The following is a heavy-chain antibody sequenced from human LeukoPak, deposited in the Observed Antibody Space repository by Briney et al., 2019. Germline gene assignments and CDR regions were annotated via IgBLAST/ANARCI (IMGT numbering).Heavy chain of an antibody. J-gene: IGHJ1*01. V-gene: IGHV3-74*01. CDR2: IDTDGKTT. CDR3: VRDTDGYNV. D-gene: IGHD5-24*01. CDR1: GFTFNTYV. Sequence: GGSGRLSCAASGFTFNTYVMHWVRQAPGKGLVWVARIDTDGKTTTYADSVKGRFTISRDNAKNMLYVQMNSLRAEDTAVYYCVRDTDGYNVWGQGTLASVSS.